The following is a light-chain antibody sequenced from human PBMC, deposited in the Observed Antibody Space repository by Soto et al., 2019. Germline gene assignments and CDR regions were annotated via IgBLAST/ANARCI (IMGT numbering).Light chain of an antibody. CDR1: RTDVGGYNF. V-gene: IGLV2-14*01. Sequence: QSVLTQPASVSGSPVHSITISFTGTRTDVGGYNFVSWYQQHPGKAPKLIIYEVSNRPSGVSNRFSGSKSDNTASLTISGLQAEDEADYYCCSYVSSKTYVFGTGTKVTVL. CDR2: EVS. CDR3: CSYVSSKTYV. J-gene: IGLJ1*01.